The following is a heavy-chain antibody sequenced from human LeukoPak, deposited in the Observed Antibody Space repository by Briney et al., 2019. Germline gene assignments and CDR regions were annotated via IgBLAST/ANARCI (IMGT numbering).Heavy chain of an antibody. CDR2: MNPNSGNT. D-gene: IGHD3-22*01. CDR3: ARGGYYYDTNWFDP. V-gene: IGHV1-8*01. J-gene: IGHJ5*02. Sequence: ASVRLSCKASGYTFTSYDINWVRQATGQGLEWMGWMNPNSGNTGYAQKFQGRVTMTRNTSISTAYMELSSLRSEDTAVYYCARGGYYYDTNWFDPWGQGTLVTVSS. CDR1: GYTFTSYD.